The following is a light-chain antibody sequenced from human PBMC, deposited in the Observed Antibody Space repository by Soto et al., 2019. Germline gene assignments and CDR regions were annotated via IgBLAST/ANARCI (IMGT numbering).Light chain of an antibody. CDR3: QSYDSSLSAYV. V-gene: IGLV1-44*01. J-gene: IGLJ1*01. CDR2: DSN. CDR1: SSNIGSNT. Sequence: QSVLTQPPSASGTPGQRVTISCSGSSSNIGSNTVNWYQRLPGTAPKLLIYDSNTRPSGVPDRFSGSKSGTSASLAITGLQGEYEADYYCQSYDSSLSAYVFGTGTKVTVL.